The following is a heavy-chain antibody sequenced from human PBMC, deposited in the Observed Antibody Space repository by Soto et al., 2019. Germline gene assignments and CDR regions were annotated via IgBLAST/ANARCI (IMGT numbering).Heavy chain of an antibody. D-gene: IGHD6-6*01. V-gene: IGHV1-3*05. CDR2: INAGNGNT. Sequence: VQLVQSGAEEKKPGASVKVSCKASGYTFTSYAMHWVRQAPGQRLEWMGWINAGNGNTKYSQKFQGRVTITRDTSASTAYMELSSLRSEDTAVYYCARVGRGQLVPYYYYGMDVWGQGTTVTVSS. CDR3: ARVGRGQLVPYYYYGMDV. CDR1: GYTFTSYA. J-gene: IGHJ6*02.